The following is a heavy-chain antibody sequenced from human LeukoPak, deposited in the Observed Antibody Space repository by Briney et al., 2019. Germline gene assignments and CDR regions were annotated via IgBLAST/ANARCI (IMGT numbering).Heavy chain of an antibody. Sequence: ASVKVSCKASGYTFTSYYMHWVRQAPGQGLEWMGIINPSGGSTSYAHKFQGRVTMTRDMSTSTVYMELSSLRSEDTAVYYCAAGYSYGYYFDYWGQGTLVTVSS. V-gene: IGHV1-46*01. J-gene: IGHJ4*02. CDR2: INPSGGST. D-gene: IGHD5-18*01. CDR1: GYTFTSYY. CDR3: AAGYSYGYYFDY.